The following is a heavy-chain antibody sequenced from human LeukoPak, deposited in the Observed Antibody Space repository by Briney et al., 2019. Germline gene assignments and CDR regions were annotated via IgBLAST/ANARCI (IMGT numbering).Heavy chain of an antibody. CDR3: AKGGCSGGSCYFEY. CDR2: ISYDGSNK. CDR1: GFTFSDYA. D-gene: IGHD2-15*01. J-gene: IGHJ4*02. Sequence: RSLRLSCAASGFTFSDYAMHWVRQAPGKGLEWVAVISYDGSNKYYADSVKGRFTISRDNSKNTLNLQMNSLRAEDTAVYYCAKGGCSGGSCYFEYWGQGTLVTVSS. V-gene: IGHV3-30*04.